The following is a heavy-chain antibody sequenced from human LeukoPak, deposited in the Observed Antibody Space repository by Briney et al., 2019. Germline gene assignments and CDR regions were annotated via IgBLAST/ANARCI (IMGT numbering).Heavy chain of an antibody. CDR1: GFTFSSYA. V-gene: IGHV3-30-3*01. Sequence: GRSLRLSCAASGFTFSSYAMHWVRQAPGKGLEWVAVISYDGSNKYYADSVKGRFTISRDNSKNTVYLQMNSLRAEDTAVYYCARDMTGTSSSFDYWGQGTLVTVSS. J-gene: IGHJ4*02. CDR3: ARDMTGTSSSFDY. CDR2: ISYDGSNK. D-gene: IGHD6-6*01.